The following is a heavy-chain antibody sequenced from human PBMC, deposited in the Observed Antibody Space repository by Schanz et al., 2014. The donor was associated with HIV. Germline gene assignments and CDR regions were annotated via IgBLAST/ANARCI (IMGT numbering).Heavy chain of an antibody. J-gene: IGHJ6*02. CDR3: ARGALGLAAAGSYYFYYGMDV. Sequence: QVQLVQSGPEVKKPGASVRVSCETSGGTFSSYAISWVRQAPGQGLEWMGGIIPIFGTTNYAQKFQGRVTITADESTSTAYMELSSLRSEDTAVYYCARGALGLAAAGSYYFYYGMDVWGQGTTVTVSS. CDR2: IIPIFGTT. CDR1: GGTFSSYA. V-gene: IGHV1-69*01. D-gene: IGHD6-13*01.